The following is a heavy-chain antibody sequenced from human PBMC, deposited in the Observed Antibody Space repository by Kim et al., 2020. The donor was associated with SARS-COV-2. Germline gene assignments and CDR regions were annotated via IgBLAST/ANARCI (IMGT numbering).Heavy chain of an antibody. Sequence: TPSLKSRVTISVDTSKNQFSLKLSSVTAADTAVYYCARASGYYYVDFDYWGRGTLVTVSS. V-gene: IGHV4-39*07. CDR3: ARASGYYYVDFDY. D-gene: IGHD3-22*01. J-gene: IGHJ4*02.